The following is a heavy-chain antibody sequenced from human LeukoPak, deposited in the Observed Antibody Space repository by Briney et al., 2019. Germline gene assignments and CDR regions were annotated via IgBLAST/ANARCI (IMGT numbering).Heavy chain of an antibody. V-gene: IGHV3-7*03. J-gene: IGHJ4*02. Sequence: PGGSLRLSCAASGFIFSRYWMSWVRQAPGKGLEWVAKIKQDGDERYYVDSVKGRFTISRDNANDSLYLQMTSLRAEDTAVYYCAKSSSGPAGWGQGTLVTVSS. D-gene: IGHD6-19*01. CDR3: AKSSSGPAG. CDR2: IKQDGDER. CDR1: GFIFSRYW.